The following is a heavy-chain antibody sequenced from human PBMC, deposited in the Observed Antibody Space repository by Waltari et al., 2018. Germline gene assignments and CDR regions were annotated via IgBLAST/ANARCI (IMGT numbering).Heavy chain of an antibody. D-gene: IGHD2-21*02. V-gene: IGHV4-59*01. CDR2: IYYTGST. Sequence: QVQLQESGPSLLKPSETLSLICTVSGGSISGFYWSWVRQPPGKGLDWIGYIYYTGSTNFNPSLKSRVTMSVDTSKNQFSLKLSSVTAADTAFYYCARGGGGDWEWFD. CDR1: GGSISGFY. J-gene: IGHJ5*01. CDR3: ARGGGGDWEWFD.